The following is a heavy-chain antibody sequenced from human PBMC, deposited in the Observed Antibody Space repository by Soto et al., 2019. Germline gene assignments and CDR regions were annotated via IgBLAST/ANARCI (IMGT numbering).Heavy chain of an antibody. CDR2: INMDGTTT. CDR3: ARGGSLNWFDP. J-gene: IGHJ5*02. D-gene: IGHD3-10*01. Sequence: GGSLRLSCAASGFTFSSYWMHWVRQAPGMGLVWVSRINMDGTTTTYADSVKGRFTISRDNAKNTLYLQMNSLRAEDTAVYYCARGGSLNWFDPWGQGTLVTVSS. CDR1: GFTFSSYW. V-gene: IGHV3-74*01.